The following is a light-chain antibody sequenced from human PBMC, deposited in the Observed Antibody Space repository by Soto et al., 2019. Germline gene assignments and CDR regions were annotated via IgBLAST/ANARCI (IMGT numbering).Light chain of an antibody. CDR1: SSNIGADFD. CDR3: QSYDSSLSAVV. V-gene: IGLV1-40*01. Sequence: QPVLTQPPSVSGAPGQRLTISCTGSSSNIGADFDVHWYQQLPGTAPKLLIYDNNNRPSGVPDRFSGSKSGTSASLAITGLQAEDEADYYCQSYDSSLSAVVFGGGTKVTVL. J-gene: IGLJ2*01. CDR2: DNN.